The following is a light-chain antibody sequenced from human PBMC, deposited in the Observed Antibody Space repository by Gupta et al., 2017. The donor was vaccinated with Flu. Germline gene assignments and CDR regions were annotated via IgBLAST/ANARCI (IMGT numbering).Light chain of an antibody. CDR2: EVT. Sequence: SITISCTGTSSDVGSDNLVSCYQQDPGKAPKLIIHEVTKRASGVSDCFSGSKSGNTASLTISGLEAEDEAYYYCCSYAGSSNVGLGGGTKLTVL. V-gene: IGLV2-23*02. CDR3: CSYAGSSNVG. CDR1: SSDVGSDNL. J-gene: IGLJ2*01.